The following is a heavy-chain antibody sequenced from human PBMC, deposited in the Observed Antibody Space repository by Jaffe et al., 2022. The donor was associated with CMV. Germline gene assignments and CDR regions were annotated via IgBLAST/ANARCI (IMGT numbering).Heavy chain of an antibody. J-gene: IGHJ4*02. CDR3: GRSKPSRGIDS. CDR2: IDSSGDT. Sequence: EVQLVESGGGLVQPGGSLRLSCAASGFKVNDDDMHWVRQGTGKGLEWVSVIDSSGDTRYADSVKGRSAISRENANNSLHLQINNVTVGDTAMYFCGRSKPSRGIDSWGQGTLVIVSS. D-gene: IGHD2-21*01. CDR1: GFKVNDDD. V-gene: IGHV3-13*01.